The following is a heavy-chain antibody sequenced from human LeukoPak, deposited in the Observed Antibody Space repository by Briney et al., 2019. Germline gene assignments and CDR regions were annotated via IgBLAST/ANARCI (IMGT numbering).Heavy chain of an antibody. CDR1: GDSVSSNSAA. CDR3: ARVSGYYGSGSYDDAFDI. CDR2: TYYRSKWYN. Sequence: SQTLSLTCAISGDSVSSNSAAWNWIRQSPSRGLEWLGRTYYRSKWYNDYAVSVKSRITINPDTSKSQFSLQLNSVTPEDTAVYYCARVSGYYGSGSYDDAFDIWGQGTMVTVSS. V-gene: IGHV6-1*01. D-gene: IGHD3-10*01. J-gene: IGHJ3*02.